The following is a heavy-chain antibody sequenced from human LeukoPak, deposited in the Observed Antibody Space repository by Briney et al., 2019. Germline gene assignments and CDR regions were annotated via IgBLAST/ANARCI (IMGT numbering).Heavy chain of an antibody. D-gene: IGHD3-10*01. CDR3: AKANHQLLWFRELLFDY. Sequence: GRSLRLSCAASGFTFSSYGMHWVRQAPGKGLEGVAVISYDGSNKYYADSVKGRFTISRDNSKNTLYLQMNSLRAEDTAVYYCAKANHQLLWFRELLFDYWVQGTLVTVSS. CDR2: ISYDGSNK. CDR1: GFTFSSYG. V-gene: IGHV3-30*18. J-gene: IGHJ4*02.